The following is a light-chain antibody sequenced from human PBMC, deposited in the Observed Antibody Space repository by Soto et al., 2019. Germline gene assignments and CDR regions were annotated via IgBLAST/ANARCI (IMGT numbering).Light chain of an antibody. V-gene: IGLV1-40*01. CDR1: SSNIGAGYN. CDR2: GNS. J-gene: IGLJ1*01. CDR3: QSYDSSLSVV. Sequence: QSVLTQPPSVSGAPGQRVTISCTGSSSNIGAGYNVHWYQQVPGTAPKLLIYGNSNRPSGVPDRFSGSKSGTSASLAITGIQAEDEADYYCQSYDSSLSVVFGTGTKLTVL.